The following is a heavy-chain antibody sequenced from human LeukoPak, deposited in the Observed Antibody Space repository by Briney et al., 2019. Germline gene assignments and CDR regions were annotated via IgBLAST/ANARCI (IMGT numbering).Heavy chain of an antibody. V-gene: IGHV4-34*01. CDR3: ATEEGYSYGSH. J-gene: IGHJ4*02. CDR1: GGSFSGYY. CDR2: INHSGST. Sequence: PSETLSLTCAVYGGSFSGYYWSWIRQPPGKGLEWIGEINHSGSTNYNPSLKSRVTISVDASKNQFSLKLSSVTAADTAVYYCATEEGYSYGSHWGQGTLVTVSS. D-gene: IGHD5-18*01.